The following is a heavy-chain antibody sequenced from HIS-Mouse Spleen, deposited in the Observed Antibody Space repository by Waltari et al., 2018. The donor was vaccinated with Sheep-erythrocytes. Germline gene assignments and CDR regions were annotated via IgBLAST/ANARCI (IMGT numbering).Heavy chain of an antibody. D-gene: IGHD3-3*01. CDR3: ARITSYYDFWSTYNKDYFDY. V-gene: IGHV2-26*01. CDR2: IFSNDEK. CDR1: GFSLSNARMG. J-gene: IGHJ4*02. Sequence: QVTLKESGPVLVKPTETLTLTCTVSGFSLSNARMGVSWIRQPPGKALECLAHIFSNDEKTYSTSLKSRLTISKDTSKSQVVLTMTNMDPVDTATYYCARITSYYDFWSTYNKDYFDYWGQGTLVTVSS.